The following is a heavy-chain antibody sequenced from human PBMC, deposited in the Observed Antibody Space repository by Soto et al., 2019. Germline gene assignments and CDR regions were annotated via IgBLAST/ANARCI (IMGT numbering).Heavy chain of an antibody. J-gene: IGHJ3*01. V-gene: IGHV3-23*01. CDR1: GFTFGNYA. CDR3: AKESMIVVGDAFDL. CDR2: ISGSGGST. D-gene: IGHD3-22*01. Sequence: EVQLLQSGGGLVQPGGSLRLSCAASGFTFGNYAMNWVRQAPGKGLEWVSYISGSGGSTYYADSVKGRFAISRDNSKNILYLQMSGLRPEDTAVYYCAKESMIVVGDAFDLWGQGTLVTVSS.